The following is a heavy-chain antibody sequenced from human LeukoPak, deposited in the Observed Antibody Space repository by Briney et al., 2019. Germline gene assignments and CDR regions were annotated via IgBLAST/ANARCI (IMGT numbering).Heavy chain of an antibody. D-gene: IGHD6-19*01. V-gene: IGHV3-23*01. Sequence: GGSLRLSCAASGFTFSSYAMSWVRQAPGKGLEWVSAISGSGGGTYYADSVKGRFTISRDNSKNTLYLQMNSLRAEDTAVYYCARSIAVAGINWFDPWGQGTLVTVSS. CDR2: ISGSGGGT. CDR1: GFTFSSYA. J-gene: IGHJ5*02. CDR3: ARSIAVAGINWFDP.